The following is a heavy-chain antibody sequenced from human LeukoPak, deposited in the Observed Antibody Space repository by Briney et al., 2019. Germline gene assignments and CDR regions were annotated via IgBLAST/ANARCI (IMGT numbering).Heavy chain of an antibody. J-gene: IGHJ4*02. CDR1: GFTFGSYA. D-gene: IGHD6-19*01. V-gene: IGHV3-23*01. CDR3: AKRNSSGDKNFDY. Sequence: GGSLRHSCAASGFTFGSYAMSWVRQAPGKGLEWVSAISGSGDRTYYADSVKGRFTISRDNSKNTLYLQMNSLRAEDTAVYYCAKRNSSGDKNFDYWGQGTLVTVSS. CDR2: ISGSGDRT.